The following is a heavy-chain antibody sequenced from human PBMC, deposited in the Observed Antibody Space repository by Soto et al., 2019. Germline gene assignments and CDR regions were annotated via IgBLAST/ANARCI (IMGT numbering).Heavy chain of an antibody. D-gene: IGHD3-10*01. J-gene: IGHJ6*02. CDR2: INPSGGST. V-gene: IGHV1-46*01. Sequence: SVKVSCKASGYTFTSYYMHWVRQAPVQGLEWMGIINPSGGSTSYAQKFQGRVTMTRDTSTSTVYMELSSLRSEDTAVYYCAREDTGRGGYYHYYYGMDVWGQGTTVTVSS. CDR1: GYTFTSYY. CDR3: AREDTGRGGYYHYYYGMDV.